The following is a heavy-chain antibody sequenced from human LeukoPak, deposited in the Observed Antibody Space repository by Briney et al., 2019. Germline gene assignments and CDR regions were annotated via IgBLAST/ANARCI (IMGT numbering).Heavy chain of an antibody. J-gene: IGHJ4*02. CDR2: ISSSSSYI. Sequence: GGSLRLSCAASGFTFSSYSMNWVRQAPVKGLEWVSSISSSSSYIYYADSVKGRFTISRDNAKNSLYLQMNGLRAEDTAVYYCARVSSSGRRDYWGQGTLVTVSS. D-gene: IGHD6-6*01. CDR3: ARVSSSGRRDY. CDR1: GFTFSSYS. V-gene: IGHV3-21*01.